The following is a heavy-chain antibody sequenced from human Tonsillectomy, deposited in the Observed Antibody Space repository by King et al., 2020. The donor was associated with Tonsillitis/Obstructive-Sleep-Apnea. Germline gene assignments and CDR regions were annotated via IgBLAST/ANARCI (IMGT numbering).Heavy chain of an antibody. V-gene: IGHV3-15*01. J-gene: IGHJ4*02. CDR3: NTEYFDILTGYYPHY. Sequence: VQLVESGGGLVKPGGSLRLSCAASGFTFSNAWMSWVRQAPGKGLEWVGRIKSKTDGGTTDYAAPVKGRFTISRDDSKNTLYLQMKSLKTEDTAVYYCNTEYFDILTGYYPHYWGQGTLVTVSS. D-gene: IGHD3-9*01. CDR1: GFTFSNAW. CDR2: IKSKTDGGTT.